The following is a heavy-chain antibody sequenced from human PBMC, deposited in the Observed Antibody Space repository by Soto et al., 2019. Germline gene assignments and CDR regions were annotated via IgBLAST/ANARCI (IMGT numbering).Heavy chain of an antibody. Sequence: QVQLVESGGGVVQPGKSLRLSCAASGFTFSSYAMHWVRQAPGKGLEWVAVLAYDGSNKYYADSVKGRFTISRDNSKNTLYLQINSLRAEDTAIYYCAREARAVGAPAHDYWGQGTLVTVSS. V-gene: IGHV3-30-3*01. D-gene: IGHD6-19*01. J-gene: IGHJ4*02. CDR3: AREARAVGAPAHDY. CDR1: GFTFSSYA. CDR2: LAYDGSNK.